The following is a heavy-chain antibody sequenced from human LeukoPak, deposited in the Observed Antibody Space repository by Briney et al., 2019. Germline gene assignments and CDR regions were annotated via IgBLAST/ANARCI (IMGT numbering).Heavy chain of an antibody. V-gene: IGHV3-23*01. CDR2: ISGSGVST. J-gene: IGHJ4*02. Sequence: GGSLRLSCASSGFTFSSYAMTWVRQPPGKGLEWVSTISGSGVSTFYADPVKGRFTISRDNSKNTLYLRMNSLSAEDTAVYYCAKDSFSTEWGQGTLVTVSS. D-gene: IGHD2-2*01. CDR1: GFTFSSYA. CDR3: AKDSFSTE.